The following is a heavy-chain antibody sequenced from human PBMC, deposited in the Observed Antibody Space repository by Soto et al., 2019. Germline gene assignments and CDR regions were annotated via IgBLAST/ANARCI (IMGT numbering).Heavy chain of an antibody. V-gene: IGHV3-73*02. CDR1: GFIFSDSI. D-gene: IGHD6-13*01. J-gene: IGHJ4*02. CDR2: IKSKADNYAT. Sequence: EVRLVESGGALVQPGGTLKLSCAASGFIFSDSIINWVRQASGKGLEWVGRIKSKADNYATAYSASVNGRFTISRDDSKNMAYLQVNSLKAEDTALYYCTRLDFSTSWYGFDYWGQGTLVTVSS. CDR3: TRLDFSTSWYGFDY.